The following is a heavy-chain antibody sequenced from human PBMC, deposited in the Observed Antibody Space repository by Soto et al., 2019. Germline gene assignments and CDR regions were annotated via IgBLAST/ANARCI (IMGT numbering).Heavy chain of an antibody. CDR3: MVMDRGQVVTAIHPSNFDY. Sequence: GGSLRLSCAASGFTFSGSAMHWVRQASGKGLEWVGRIRSKANSYATAYAASVKGRFTISRDDSKNTTYLQMNSLKTEDTAVYYCMVMDRGQVVTAIHPSNFDYWGQGTLVTVSS. CDR1: GFTFSGSA. D-gene: IGHD2-21*02. CDR2: IRSKANSYAT. J-gene: IGHJ4*02. V-gene: IGHV3-73*01.